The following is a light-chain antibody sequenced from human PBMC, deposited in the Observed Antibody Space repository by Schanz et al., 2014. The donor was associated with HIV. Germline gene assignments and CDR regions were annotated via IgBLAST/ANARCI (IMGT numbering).Light chain of an antibody. CDR2: DVS. V-gene: IGLV2-8*01. Sequence: QSALTQPPAASGSPGQSVTISCTEASGDVSVHNYVSWYQQHPGKAPKLIIFDVSERPSAVPDRFSGSKSGNTASLTVSGLQPEDEADYYCCSYTTTSTYVFGAGTKVTVL. CDR3: CSYTTTSTYV. J-gene: IGLJ1*01. CDR1: SGDVSVHNY.